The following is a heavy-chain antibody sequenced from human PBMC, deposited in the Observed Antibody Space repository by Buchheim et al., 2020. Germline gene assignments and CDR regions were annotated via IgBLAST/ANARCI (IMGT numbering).Heavy chain of an antibody. CDR2: ISYDGSNK. CDR1: GFTFSSYG. CDR3: AKDGKSNYDRFSLYYYGMDV. J-gene: IGHJ6*02. Sequence: QVQLVESGGGVVQPGRSLRLSCAASGFTFSSYGMHWVRQAPGKGLEWVAVISYDGSNKYYADSVKGRFTISRDNSKNTLYLQMNSLRAEDTAVYYCAKDGKSNYDRFSLYYYGMDVWGQGTT. D-gene: IGHD4-11*01. V-gene: IGHV3-30*18.